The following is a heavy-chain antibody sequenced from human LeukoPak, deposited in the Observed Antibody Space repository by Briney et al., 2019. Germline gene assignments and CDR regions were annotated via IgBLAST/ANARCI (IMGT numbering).Heavy chain of an antibody. V-gene: IGHV1-18*01. Sequence: ASVKVSCKASGYTFTSYGISWVRQAPGQGLEWMGWISAYNGNTNYAQKLQGRVTITTDTSTSTAYMELRSLRSDDTAVYYCARDEAKTYYYDSSAAGDAFDIWGQGTMVTVSS. CDR2: ISAYNGNT. CDR3: ARDEAKTYYYDSSAAGDAFDI. J-gene: IGHJ3*02. D-gene: IGHD3-22*01. CDR1: GYTFTSYG.